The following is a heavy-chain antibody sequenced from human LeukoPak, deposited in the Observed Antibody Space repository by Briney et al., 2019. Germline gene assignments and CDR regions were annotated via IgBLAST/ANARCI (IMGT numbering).Heavy chain of an antibody. CDR3: ASNYYGSGSLDY. V-gene: IGHV4-59*08. CDR1: GGSISPYY. J-gene: IGHJ4*02. CDR2: IYYSGST. D-gene: IGHD3-10*01. Sequence: SETLSLTCTVSGGSISPYYWSWIRQPPGKGLEWIGYIYYSGSTNYNPSLKSRVTISVDTSKNQFSLKLSSVTAADTAVYYCASNYYGSGSLDYWGQGNLVTVSS.